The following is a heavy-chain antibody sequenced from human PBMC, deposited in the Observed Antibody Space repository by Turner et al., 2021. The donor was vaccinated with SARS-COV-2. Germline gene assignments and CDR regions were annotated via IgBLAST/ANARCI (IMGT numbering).Heavy chain of an antibody. J-gene: IGHJ6*02. CDR3: ARLLNPGSYYYYYYGMDV. CDR2: INYSGST. CDR1: GGPTSSSNYY. V-gene: IGHV4-39*01. D-gene: IGHD3-10*01. Sequence: QLQLQESGPGLVKPSETPSPPCPVPGGPTSSSNYYWGWIRQPPGKGLEWIGSINYSGSTYYNPSLKGRVTISVDTSKNQFSLKLSSVTAADTAVYYCARLLNPGSYYYYYYGMDVWGQGTTVTVSS.